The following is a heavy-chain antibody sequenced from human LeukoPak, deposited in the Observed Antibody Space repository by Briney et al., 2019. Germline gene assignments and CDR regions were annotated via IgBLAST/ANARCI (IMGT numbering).Heavy chain of an antibody. D-gene: IGHD4-17*01. CDR1: GFTFSSYW. CDR2: IKPDGSEK. V-gene: IGHV3-7*01. CDR3: ARGDFNDYGDYVDAFEI. J-gene: IGHJ3*02. Sequence: GGSLRLSCAASGFTFSSYWMSWIRQAPGKGLEWVANIKPDGSEKYCVDSVKGRFTISRDNAKKSLYLQMNSLRAEDTAVYYCARGDFNDYGDYVDAFEIWGQGTMVTVSS.